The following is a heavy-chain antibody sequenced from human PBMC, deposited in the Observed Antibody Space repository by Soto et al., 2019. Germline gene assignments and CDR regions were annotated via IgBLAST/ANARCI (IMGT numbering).Heavy chain of an antibody. CDR3: ATYTSLDY. CDR1: GFTVSNDY. Sequence: EVQLVETGGGLIQPGGSLRLSCAASGFTVSNDYMSWVRQAPGKGLEWVSLIYSGGSTFYADSVKGRFTISRDNSKNTLFLQMNSLRAEDTAVYFCATYTSLDYWGQGTLVTVSS. CDR2: IYSGGST. J-gene: IGHJ4*02. D-gene: IGHD2-2*02. V-gene: IGHV3-53*02.